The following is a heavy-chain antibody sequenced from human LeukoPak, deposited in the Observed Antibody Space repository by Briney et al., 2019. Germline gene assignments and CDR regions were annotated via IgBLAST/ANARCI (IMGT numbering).Heavy chain of an antibody. CDR3: ARGGYGDYGFFDY. J-gene: IGHJ4*02. D-gene: IGHD4-17*01. Sequence: SETLSLTCTVSGGSISSYYWSWIRQPPGKGLEWIGYIYYSGSTNYNPSLKSRVTISVDTSKNQLSLKLSSVTAADTAVYYCARGGYGDYGFFDYWGQGTLVTVSS. CDR2: IYYSGST. CDR1: GGSISSYY. V-gene: IGHV4-59*01.